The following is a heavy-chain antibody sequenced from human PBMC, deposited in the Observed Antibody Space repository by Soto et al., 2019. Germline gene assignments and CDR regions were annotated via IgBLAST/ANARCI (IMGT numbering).Heavy chain of an antibody. CDR3: AKDQAAAGTISRYFQH. Sequence: GGSLRLSCAASGFSFSTYAMSWVRQAPGKGLEWVSGISGSGGTTYYADSVKGRFTISRDNSKNTLYLQVNSLRAEDTAVYYCAKDQAAAGTISRYFQHWGQGTLVTISS. V-gene: IGHV3-23*01. CDR1: GFSFSTYA. CDR2: ISGSGGTT. J-gene: IGHJ1*01. D-gene: IGHD6-13*01.